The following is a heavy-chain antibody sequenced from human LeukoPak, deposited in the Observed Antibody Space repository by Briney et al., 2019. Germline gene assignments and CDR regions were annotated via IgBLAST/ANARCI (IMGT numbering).Heavy chain of an antibody. J-gene: IGHJ3*02. CDR3: ARGSPSYTNRAFDI. D-gene: IGHD2-2*02. CDR2: TFYRSKWYN. Sequence: SQTLSLTCAISGDSVSGNSVAWNWIRRSPSRGLEWLGRTFYRSKWYNDYAVSVKSRISINPDTSKNQFSLQLNSVTPEDTAMYYCARGSPSYTNRAFDIWGQGTMVTVSS. V-gene: IGHV6-1*01. CDR1: GDSVSGNSVA.